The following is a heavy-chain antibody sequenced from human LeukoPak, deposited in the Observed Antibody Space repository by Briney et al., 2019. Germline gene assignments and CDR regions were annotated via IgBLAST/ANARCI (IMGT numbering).Heavy chain of an antibody. V-gene: IGHV1-69*13. CDR1: GGTFSSYA. J-gene: IGHJ3*02. Sequence: ASVKVSCKASGGTFSSYAISWVRQAPGQGLEWMGGIIPIFGTVNYAQKFQGRVTITADESTSTAYMELSSLRSEDTAVYYCAAQGGPLSSIAMARHDAFDIWGQGTMVTVSS. D-gene: IGHD5-18*01. CDR2: IIPIFGTV. CDR3: AAQGGPLSSIAMARHDAFDI.